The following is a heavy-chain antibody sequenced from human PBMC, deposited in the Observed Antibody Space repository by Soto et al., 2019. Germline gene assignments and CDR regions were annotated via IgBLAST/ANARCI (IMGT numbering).Heavy chain of an antibody. D-gene: IGHD4-17*01. CDR1: GYTFTGHF. CDR2: INPNSGGT. J-gene: IGHJ4*02. Sequence: ASVKVSCKASGYTFTGHFMHWVRQAPGQGFEWMGWINPNSGGTNYVQRFQGRVSMTRDTSISTAYMELSRLTSDDTAVYYCARDDYGGNSGVLVDFWGQGPWSPSPQ. CDR3: ARDDYGGNSGVLVDF. V-gene: IGHV1-2*02.